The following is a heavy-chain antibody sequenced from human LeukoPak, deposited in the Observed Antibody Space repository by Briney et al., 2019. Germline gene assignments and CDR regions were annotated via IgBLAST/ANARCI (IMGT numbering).Heavy chain of an antibody. Sequence: GESLMISCKGSGYSFTSYWISWVRQMPGKGLEWMGRIDPSDSYTNYSPSFQGHVTISADKSISTAYLQWSSLKASDTAMYYCARGGDIVATLPEFDYWGQGTLVTVSS. CDR3: ARGGDIVATLPEFDY. J-gene: IGHJ4*02. CDR1: GYSFTSYW. V-gene: IGHV5-10-1*01. CDR2: IDPSDSYT. D-gene: IGHD5-12*01.